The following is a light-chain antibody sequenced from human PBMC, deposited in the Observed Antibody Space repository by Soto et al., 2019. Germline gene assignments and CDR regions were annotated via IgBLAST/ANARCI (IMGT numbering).Light chain of an antibody. V-gene: IGKV1-5*01. J-gene: IGKJ2*01. CDR3: QLDNLYPFT. CDR2: AAS. Sequence: IQMTQSPSTLSASVGDRVTITCRASQPITAWLAWYQQKPGKAPNLLIYAASFLQSGVPSRFSGSGSGAEFTLTSSLLQQDDFATYYRQLDNLYPFTFGQGTKLEIK. CDR1: QPITAW.